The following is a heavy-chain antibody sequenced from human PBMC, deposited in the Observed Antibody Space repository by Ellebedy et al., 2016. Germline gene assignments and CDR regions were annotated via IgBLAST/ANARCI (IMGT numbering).Heavy chain of an antibody. CDR2: INHSGST. V-gene: IGHV4-34*01. Sequence: SETLSLTXAVYGGSFSGYYWSWIRQPPGKGLEWIGEINHSGSTNYNPSLKSRVTISVDTSKNQFSLKLSSVTAADTAVYYCAIPGRMYSSSWYGGGDYWGQGTLVTVSS. J-gene: IGHJ4*02. D-gene: IGHD6-13*01. CDR1: GGSFSGYY. CDR3: AIPGRMYSSSWYGGGDY.